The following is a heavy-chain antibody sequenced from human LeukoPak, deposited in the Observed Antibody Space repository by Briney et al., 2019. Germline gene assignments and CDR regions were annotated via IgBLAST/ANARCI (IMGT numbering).Heavy chain of an antibody. CDR2: IYYSGST. V-gene: IGHV4-61*08. J-gene: IGHJ5*02. D-gene: IGHD2-2*01. CDR1: GGSISSGDYY. CDR3: ARGIESSTSWIDP. Sequence: SETLSLTCTVSGGSISSGDYYWSWIRQPPGKGLEWIGYIYYSGSTNYNPSLKSRVTISVDTSKNQFSLKLSSVTAADTAVYYCARGIESSTSWIDPWGQGTLVTVSS.